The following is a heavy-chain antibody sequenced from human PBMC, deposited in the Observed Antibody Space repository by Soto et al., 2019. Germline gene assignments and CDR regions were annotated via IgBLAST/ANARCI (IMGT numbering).Heavy chain of an antibody. D-gene: IGHD1-26*01. CDR3: AKDEVGAIYYYYYGMDV. V-gene: IGHV3-23*01. CDR2: IRGSDGTT. Sequence: GGSLRLSCAASGFSFSTFDMSWVRQAPGKGLQCVSFIRGSDGTTYYADSVRGRFTISRDNSKNTLYLQMNSLRAEDTAVYYCAKDEVGAIYYYYYGMDVWGQGTTVTVSS. CDR1: GFSFSTFD. J-gene: IGHJ6*02.